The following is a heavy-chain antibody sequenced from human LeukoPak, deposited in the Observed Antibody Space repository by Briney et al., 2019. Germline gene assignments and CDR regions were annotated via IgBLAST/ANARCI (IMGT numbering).Heavy chain of an antibody. D-gene: IGHD5-18*01. Sequence: PGGSLRLSCAASGFTFSSYAMSWVRQAPGKGLEWVSGVSASGGSTYYAASVKGRFTISRDNSKNTLYLQMNSLRAEDTAVYYCAKARAYSYASDYWGQGTLVTVSS. J-gene: IGHJ4*02. V-gene: IGHV3-23*01. CDR3: AKARAYSYASDY. CDR1: GFTFSSYA. CDR2: VSASGGST.